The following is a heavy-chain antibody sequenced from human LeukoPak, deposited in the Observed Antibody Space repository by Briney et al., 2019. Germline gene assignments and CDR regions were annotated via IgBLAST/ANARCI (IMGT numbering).Heavy chain of an antibody. CDR1: GDSMTTYY. CDR3: ARSGVAGCWFDP. Sequence: PSETLSLTCTVSGDSMTTYYWSWIRQPPGKGVEWIGYIYYSGSTNYNPSLKSRVTMSVGTSKNQFSLKLSSVTAADTAVYYCARSGVAGCWFDPWGQGTLVTVSS. CDR2: IYYSGST. V-gene: IGHV4-59*01. D-gene: IGHD3-10*01. J-gene: IGHJ5*02.